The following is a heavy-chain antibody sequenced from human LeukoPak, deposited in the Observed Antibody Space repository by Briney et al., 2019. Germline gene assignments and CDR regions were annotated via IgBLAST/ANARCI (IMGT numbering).Heavy chain of an antibody. J-gene: IGHJ4*02. Sequence: GGSLRLSCAASGFAFGAYWMSWVRQVPGKEPEWVANIKPDGSEGSSVDSVKGRFTISRDNARNSLYLQMNSLRSEDTAVYYCARGSVVAANFDIWGQGTLVTVSS. V-gene: IGHV3-7*04. CDR3: ARGSVVAANFDI. CDR1: GFAFGAYW. CDR2: IKPDGSEG. D-gene: IGHD2-2*01.